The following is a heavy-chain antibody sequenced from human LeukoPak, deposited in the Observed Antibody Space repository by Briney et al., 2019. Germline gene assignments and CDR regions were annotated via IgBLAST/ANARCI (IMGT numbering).Heavy chain of an antibody. CDR3: ARVGVDDSGNIIKYFFDY. Sequence: SETLSLTCAVYGGSFSGYYWSWIRQPPGKGLEWIGEINHSGSTNYNPSLKSRVTISVDTSKNQFSLKLSPVTAADTAVYYCARVGVDDSGNIIKYFFDYWGQGTLVTVSS. CDR1: GGSFSGYY. CDR2: INHSGST. J-gene: IGHJ4*02. V-gene: IGHV4-34*01. D-gene: IGHD4-23*01.